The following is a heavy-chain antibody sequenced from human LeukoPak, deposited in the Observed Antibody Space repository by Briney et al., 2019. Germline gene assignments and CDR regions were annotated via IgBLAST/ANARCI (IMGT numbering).Heavy chain of an antibody. CDR3: AREGFHYDILTGYYRVRAFDI. CDR1: GGSISSGDYY. V-gene: IGHV4-30-4*01. J-gene: IGHJ3*02. D-gene: IGHD3-9*01. Sequence: PSQTLSLTCTVSGGSISSGDYYWGWIRQPPGKGLEWIGYIYYSGSTYYNPSLKSRVTISVDTSKNQFSLKLSSVTAADTAVYYCAREGFHYDILTGYYRVRAFDIWGQGTMVTVSS. CDR2: IYYSGST.